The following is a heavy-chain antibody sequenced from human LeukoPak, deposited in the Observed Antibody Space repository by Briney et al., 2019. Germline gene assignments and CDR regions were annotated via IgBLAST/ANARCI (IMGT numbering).Heavy chain of an antibody. D-gene: IGHD1-1*01. Sequence: GASVKVSCTASGYTFTSYDINWVRQAPGQGLEWMGWMNPNSGNTGYAQKFQGRVTMTRNTSISTAYMELSSLRSEDTAVYYCARGADNWNDGPPASASFDYWGQGTLVTVSS. J-gene: IGHJ4*02. CDR1: GYTFTSYD. V-gene: IGHV1-8*01. CDR2: MNPNSGNT. CDR3: ARGADNWNDGPPASASFDY.